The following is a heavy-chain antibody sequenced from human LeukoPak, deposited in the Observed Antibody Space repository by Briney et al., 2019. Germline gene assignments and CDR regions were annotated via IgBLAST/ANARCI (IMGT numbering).Heavy chain of an antibody. J-gene: IGHJ5*02. CDR3: AKDRDRYNWNDSGGWFDP. V-gene: IGHV3-23*01. D-gene: IGHD1-20*01. Sequence: GSLRLSCAVSGFTFSSYIMNWVRQAPGKGLEWVSTISSSSLTIYYADSVKGRFTISRDNSKNTLYLQMNSLTAEDTAVYYCAKDRDRYNWNDSGGWFDPWGQGTLVSVSS. CDR2: ISSSSLTI. CDR1: GFTFSSYI.